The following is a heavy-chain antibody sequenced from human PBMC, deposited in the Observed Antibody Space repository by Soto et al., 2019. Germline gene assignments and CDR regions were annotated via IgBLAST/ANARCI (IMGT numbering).Heavy chain of an antibody. D-gene: IGHD2-8*01. CDR1: GFTFSDYY. J-gene: IGHJ4*02. CDR3: ARVVRLMLYSDY. Sequence: GSLRLSCAASGFTFSDYYMSWIRQAPGKGLEWVSYIGPSSSYTNYADSVKGRFTIARDNTKNSLYLQMNSLRAEDTAVYYCARVVRLMLYSDYWGQGTLVTVSS. V-gene: IGHV3-11*06. CDR2: IGPSSSYT.